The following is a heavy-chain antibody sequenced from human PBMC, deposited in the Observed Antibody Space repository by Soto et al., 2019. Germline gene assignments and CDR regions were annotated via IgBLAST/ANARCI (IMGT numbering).Heavy chain of an antibody. CDR3: ARLARDCTNGVCYFDYYGMGV. CDR1: GYSFTSYW. CDR2: IYPGDSDT. Sequence: PGESLKISCKGSGYSFTSYWIGWVRQMPGKGLEWMGIIYPGDSDTRYSPSFQGQVTISADKSISTAYLQWSSLKASDTAMYYCARLARDCTNGVCYFDYYGMGVWGQGTTVNVPS. J-gene: IGHJ6*02. V-gene: IGHV5-51*01. D-gene: IGHD2-8*01.